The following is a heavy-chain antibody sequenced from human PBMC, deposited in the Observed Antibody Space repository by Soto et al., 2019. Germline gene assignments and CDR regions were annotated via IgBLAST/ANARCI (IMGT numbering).Heavy chain of an antibody. CDR2: IIPIFGTA. V-gene: IGHV1-69*13. J-gene: IGHJ5*02. D-gene: IGHD2-2*01. Sequence: SVKVSCKASGGTFSSYAISWVRQAPGQGLEWMGGIIPIFGTANYAQKFQGRVTITADESTSTAYMELSSLRSEDTAVYYCARDGCSSTSFIPFVQWFDPWGQGTLVTVSS. CDR1: GGTFSSYA. CDR3: ARDGCSSTSFIPFVQWFDP.